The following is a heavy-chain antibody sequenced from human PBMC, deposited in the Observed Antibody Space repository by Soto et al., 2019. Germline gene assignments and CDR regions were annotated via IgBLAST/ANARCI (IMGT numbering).Heavy chain of an antibody. V-gene: IGHV4-30-4*01. J-gene: IGHJ5*01. Sequence: SETLSLTCSVSGDSISTVDYFWAWIRQPPGQALECIGYIYKSATTYYNPSFGSRVAISLDTSKIQFSLNVTSVTAADTAVYFCARGRYCLTGRCCTNWFDXWGQGTLVTVSX. CDR2: IYKSATT. CDR1: GDSISTVDYF. CDR3: ARGRYCLTGRCCTNWFDX. D-gene: IGHD2-15*01.